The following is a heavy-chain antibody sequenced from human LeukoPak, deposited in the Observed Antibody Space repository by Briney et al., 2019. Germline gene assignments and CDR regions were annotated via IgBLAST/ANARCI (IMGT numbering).Heavy chain of an antibody. J-gene: IGHJ4*02. D-gene: IGHD3-9*01. CDR3: ARDLTGEFLFLDY. CDR1: GDSVSRNRAA. V-gene: IGHV6-1*01. Sequence: SQSLSLTCAISGDSVSRNRAAWNWIRQSPSRGLEWLGRTYYRSKWYYDYAVSVKSRITINPDTSKNQFSLQLNSVTPEDTAVYYCARDLTGEFLFLDYWGQGTLVTVSS. CDR2: TYYRSKWYY.